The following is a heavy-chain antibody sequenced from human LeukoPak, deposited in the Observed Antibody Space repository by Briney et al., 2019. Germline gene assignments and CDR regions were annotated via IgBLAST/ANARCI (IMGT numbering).Heavy chain of an antibody. CDR2: IIPIFGTA. V-gene: IGHV1-69*13. Sequence: GASVKVSCKASGGTFSSYAISWVRQAPGQGLEWMGGIIPIFGTANYAQKFQGRVTITADESTSTAYMELSSLRSEDTAVYYCARGQLERLKVYYFDYWGQGTLVTVSS. CDR1: GGTFSSYA. J-gene: IGHJ4*02. D-gene: IGHD1-1*01. CDR3: ARGQLERLKVYYFDY.